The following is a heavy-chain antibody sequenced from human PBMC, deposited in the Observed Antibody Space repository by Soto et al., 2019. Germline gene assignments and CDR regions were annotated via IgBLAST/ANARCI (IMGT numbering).Heavy chain of an antibody. CDR3: ARVDEITFGGVIVGSFDY. J-gene: IGHJ4*02. CDR1: GGSFSGYY. D-gene: IGHD3-16*02. V-gene: IGHV4-34*01. CDR2: INHSGST. Sequence: SETLSLTCAVYGGSFSGYYWSWIRQPPGKGLEWIGEINHSGSTNYNPSLKSRVTISVDTSKNQFSLKLSSVTAADTAVYYCARVDEITFGGVIVGSFDYWGQGTLVTVSS.